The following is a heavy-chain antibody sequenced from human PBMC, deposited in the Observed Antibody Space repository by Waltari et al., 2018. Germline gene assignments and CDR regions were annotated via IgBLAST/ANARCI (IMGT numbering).Heavy chain of an antibody. CDR2: IIPVLDRT. Sequence: QVQLVQSGDEVKKPGSSVRVSRKSSGGTFNTQTFSWVRQAPGQGLEWMGRIIPVLDRTVYAQKFQGRVTITADKSTSSAYMELSSLRSEDTAVYYCASDRITGIEYFLHWGQGTLVTV. CDR1: GGTFNTQT. J-gene: IGHJ1*01. D-gene: IGHD1-1*01. V-gene: IGHV1-69*04. CDR3: ASDRITGIEYFLH.